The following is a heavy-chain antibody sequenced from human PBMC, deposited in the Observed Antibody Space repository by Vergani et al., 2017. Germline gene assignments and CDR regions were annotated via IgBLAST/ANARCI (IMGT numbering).Heavy chain of an antibody. CDR1: GGSISSYY. CDR2: IYYRWST. D-gene: IGHD3-10*01. J-gene: IGHJ3*02. Sequence: QVQLQESGPGLVKPSETLSPTCTVSGGSISSYYWSWSRQPPGKGLEWIGYIYYRWSTNYNPSRKSRVTISVDTSKNQFALKRSSVTAADTAVYYCARPLGTGAFDIWGQGTMVTVSS. V-gene: IGHV4-59*01. CDR3: ARPLGTGAFDI.